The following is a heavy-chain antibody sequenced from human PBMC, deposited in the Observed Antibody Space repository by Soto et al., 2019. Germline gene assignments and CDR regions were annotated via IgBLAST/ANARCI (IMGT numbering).Heavy chain of an antibody. J-gene: IGHJ6*03. D-gene: IGHD3-3*01. CDR2: INHSGST. CDR3: ARGAGATIFGVVIGYYMDV. CDR1: GGSFSGYY. Sequence: TSETLSLTCAVYGGSFSGYYWSWIRQPPGKGLEWIGEINHSGSTNYNPSLKSRVTISVDTSKNQFSLKLSSVTAADTAVYYCARGAGATIFGVVIGYYMDVWGKGTTVTVSS. V-gene: IGHV4-34*01.